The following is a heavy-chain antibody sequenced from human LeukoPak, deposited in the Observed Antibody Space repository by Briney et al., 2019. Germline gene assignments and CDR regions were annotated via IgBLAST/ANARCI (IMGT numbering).Heavy chain of an antibody. CDR3: TRSEVVVIKGDAFDI. CDR1: GFTFSSYS. D-gene: IGHD3-22*01. V-gene: IGHV3-49*04. Sequence: GGSLRLSCAASGFTFSSYSMNWVRQAPGKGLEWVGFIRSKAYGGTTEYAASVKGRFTISRDDSKSIAYLQMNSLKTEDTAVYYCTRSEVVVIKGDAFDIWGQGTMVTVSS. CDR2: IRSKAYGGTT. J-gene: IGHJ3*02.